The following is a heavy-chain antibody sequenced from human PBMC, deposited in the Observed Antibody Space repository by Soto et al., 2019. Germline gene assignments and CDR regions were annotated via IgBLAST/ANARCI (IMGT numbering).Heavy chain of an antibody. J-gene: IGHJ5*02. CDR3: ARYGDYRTWFEP. D-gene: IGHD2-21*02. CDR2: IFYAGDT. Sequence: SETLSLTCTVSGESIATGAFYWSWIRLQSGKGPEWIGSIFYAGDTYYNPSLKSRVAISLDGSQNQFSLKLRSVTAADTAVYYCARYGDYRTWFEPWGPGTLVTVSS. V-gene: IGHV4-31*03. CDR1: GESIATGAFY.